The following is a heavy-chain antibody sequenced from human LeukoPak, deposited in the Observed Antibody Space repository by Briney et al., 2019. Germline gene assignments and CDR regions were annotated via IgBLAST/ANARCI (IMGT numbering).Heavy chain of an antibody. Sequence: RASVKVSCKASGYTFTSYGISWVRQAPGQGLEWMGWISAYNGNTNYAQKSQGRVTMTRDTSISTAYMGLSRLRSEDTAVYYCARQEHSSITIFGVANGGFDYWGQGTLVTVSS. V-gene: IGHV1-18*01. J-gene: IGHJ4*02. CDR1: GYTFTSYG. CDR3: ARQEHSSITIFGVANGGFDY. D-gene: IGHD3-3*01. CDR2: ISAYNGNT.